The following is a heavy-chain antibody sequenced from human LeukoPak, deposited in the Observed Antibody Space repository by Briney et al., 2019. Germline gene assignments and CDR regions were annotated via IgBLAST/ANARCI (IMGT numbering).Heavy chain of an antibody. CDR3: AGRDVYSSAF. CDR2: ITPSGSTI. Sequence: GGSLRLSCAACGFTFSGYYMSWVRQAPGKGLEWVSYITPSGSTIYYADSVKGRFTISRDNAKNSLYLQMNSLRAEDTAVYFCAGRDVYSSAFWGQGTLVTVSS. CDR1: GFTFSGYY. V-gene: IGHV3-11*01. D-gene: IGHD5-24*01. J-gene: IGHJ4*02.